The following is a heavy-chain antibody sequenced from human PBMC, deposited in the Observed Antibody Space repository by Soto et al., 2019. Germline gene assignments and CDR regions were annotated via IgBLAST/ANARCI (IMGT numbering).Heavy chain of an antibody. CDR3: ARGGSSRWYRPFDY. D-gene: IGHD6-13*01. CDR1: GFTFSSYG. J-gene: IGHJ4*02. Sequence: QVQLVESGGGVVQPGRSLRLSCVASGFTFSSYGMHWVRQAPGKGLEWVAVIWYDGTNKYYADSVKGRFTISRDNSKNTLYLQMNSLRAEDTAVYYCARGGSSRWYRPFDYWGQGTLVTVSS. CDR2: IWYDGTNK. V-gene: IGHV3-33*01.